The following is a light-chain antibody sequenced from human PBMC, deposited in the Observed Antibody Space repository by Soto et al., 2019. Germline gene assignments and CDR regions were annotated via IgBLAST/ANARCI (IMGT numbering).Light chain of an antibody. CDR3: AAWDDSLNGYV. V-gene: IGLV1-44*01. CDR1: SSSIGSNT. Sequence: QSVLTQPPSASGTPGQRVTISCSGSSSSIGSNTVTWYHQLPGTAPKLLIYSNNQRPSGVPDRFSGSKSGTSASLAISGLQSEDEADYYCAAWDDSLNGYVFGTGTKVTVL. J-gene: IGLJ1*01. CDR2: SNN.